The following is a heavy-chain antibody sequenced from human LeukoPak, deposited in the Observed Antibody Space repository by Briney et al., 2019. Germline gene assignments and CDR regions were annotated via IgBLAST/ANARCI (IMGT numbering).Heavy chain of an antibody. J-gene: IGHJ4*02. D-gene: IGHD1-1*01. CDR1: GFTVSSNY. CDR3: ARDNSGSIDY. V-gene: IGHV3-53*01. CDR2: IYSGERT. Sequence: GGSLRLSCVASGFTVSSNYMNWVRQAQGKGLAWVSIIYSGERTYYADSVKGRFTISRDTSKNTLYLHMNSLRAEDTGMYYCARDNSGSIDYWGQGTLVTVSS.